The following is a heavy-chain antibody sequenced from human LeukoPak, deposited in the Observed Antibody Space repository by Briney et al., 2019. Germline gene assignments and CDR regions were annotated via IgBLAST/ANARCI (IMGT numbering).Heavy chain of an antibody. Sequence: GGSLRLSCAASGFMFTTYAMSWVRQAPGKGLEWVSAIGGDGGRTYYADSVKGRFTISRDNSKDTAFLQMNSLRAEDTAVYYCAKASRQGAVASPLDYWGQGALVTVSS. J-gene: IGHJ4*02. CDR1: GFMFTTYA. CDR2: IGGDGGRT. CDR3: AKASRQGAVASPLDY. D-gene: IGHD6-19*01. V-gene: IGHV3-23*01.